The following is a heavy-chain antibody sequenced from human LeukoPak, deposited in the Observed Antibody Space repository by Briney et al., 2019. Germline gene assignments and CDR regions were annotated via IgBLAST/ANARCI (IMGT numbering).Heavy chain of an antibody. CDR3: ARKVNTNWYFDL. CDR1: GGSISGYY. CDR2: IHYSGNI. J-gene: IGHJ2*01. D-gene: IGHD4-17*01. V-gene: IGHV4-59*01. Sequence: PSETLSLTCTVSGGSISGYYWNWIRQPPGKGLEWIGYIHYSGNINYNPSLKSRVTISVDTSKNEFSLKLSSLTAADTAVYYCARKVNTNWYFDLWGRGILVTVSS.